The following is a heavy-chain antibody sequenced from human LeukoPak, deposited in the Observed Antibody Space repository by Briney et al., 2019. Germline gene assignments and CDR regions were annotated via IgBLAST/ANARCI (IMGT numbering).Heavy chain of an antibody. D-gene: IGHD5-24*01. CDR2: IYNSAPT. CDR1: GDSIRSHY. J-gene: IGHJ3*01. CDR3: ARGGEGYNDDAFEV. Sequence: SETLSLTCTVSGDSIRSHYCAWIRQSPGKGLEWIGHIYNSAPTAYNPSFKSRVTISLDTSKKQFSLKMTSVTALDSAVYYCARGGEGYNDDAFEVWGLGTAVTVSS. V-gene: IGHV4-59*11.